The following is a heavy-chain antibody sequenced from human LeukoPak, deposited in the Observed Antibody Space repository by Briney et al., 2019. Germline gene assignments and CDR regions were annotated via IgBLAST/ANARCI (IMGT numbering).Heavy chain of an antibody. CDR2: INPNSGGT. CDR3: ARGGTNKLHSYGYSY. D-gene: IGHD5-18*01. J-gene: IGHJ4*02. V-gene: IGHV1-2*02. CDR1: GYTFTSYG. Sequence: ASVKVSCKASGYTFTSYGISWVRQAPGQGLEWMGWINPNSGGTNYAQKFQGRVTMTRDTSISTAYMELSRLRSDDTAVYYCARGGTNKLHSYGYSYWGQGTLVTVSS.